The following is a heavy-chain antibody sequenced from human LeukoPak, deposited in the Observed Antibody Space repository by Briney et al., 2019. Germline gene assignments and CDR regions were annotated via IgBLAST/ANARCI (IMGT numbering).Heavy chain of an antibody. D-gene: IGHD3-22*01. V-gene: IGHV1-69*06. J-gene: IGHJ3*02. Sequence: ASVKVSCKASGGTFSSYAISWVRQAPGQGLEWMGGIIPIFGTANYAQKFQGRVTITADKSTSTAYMELSSLRSDDTAVYYCARVGSLDSSGYDAFDIWGQGTMVTVSS. CDR2: IIPIFGTA. CDR1: GGTFSSYA. CDR3: ARVGSLDSSGYDAFDI.